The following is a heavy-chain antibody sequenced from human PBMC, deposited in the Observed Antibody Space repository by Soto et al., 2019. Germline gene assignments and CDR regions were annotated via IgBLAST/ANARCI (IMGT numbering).Heavy chain of an antibody. CDR1: GGSISSGGYY. J-gene: IGHJ6*03. V-gene: IGHV4-31*03. Sequence: SETLSLTCTVSGGSISSGGYYWSWIRQHPGKGLEWIGYIYYSGSTYYNPSLKSRVTISVDTSKNQFSLKLSSVTAADTAVYYCARGKSSAAYYYYYMDVWGKGTTVTVSS. CDR2: IYYSGST. CDR3: ARGKSSAAYYYYYMDV. D-gene: IGHD2-2*01.